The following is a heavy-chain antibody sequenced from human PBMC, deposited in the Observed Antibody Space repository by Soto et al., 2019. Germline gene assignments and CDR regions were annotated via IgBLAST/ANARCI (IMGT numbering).Heavy chain of an antibody. CDR3: ARVRHTVPTRGTRGVGGMDV. Sequence: ASVKVSCKASGYTFTGYYMHWVRQAPGQGLEWMGWINPNSGGTNYAQKFQGWVTMTRDTSIGTAYMELSGLRSDDTAVYYCARVRHTVPTRGTRGVGGMDVWGQGTTVTVSS. CDR2: INPNSGGT. CDR1: GYTFTGYY. J-gene: IGHJ6*02. V-gene: IGHV1-2*04. D-gene: IGHD4-4*01.